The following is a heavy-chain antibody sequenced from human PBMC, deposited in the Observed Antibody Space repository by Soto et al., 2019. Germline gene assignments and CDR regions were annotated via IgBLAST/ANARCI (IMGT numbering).Heavy chain of an antibody. V-gene: IGHV3-30*18. CDR2: ISYEGSNK. Sequence: QVQLVESGGGVVQPGRSLRLSCAASGFTFSSYGMHWVRQAPGKGLEWVAVISYEGSNKYYADSVKGRFTISRDNSKNTLYLLMNSMRAEDTAVYYCAKDAAVAGHTDACDFWGNGTMFTVSS. D-gene: IGHD6-19*01. CDR1: GFTFSSYG. CDR3: AKDAAVAGHTDACDF. J-gene: IGHJ3*01.